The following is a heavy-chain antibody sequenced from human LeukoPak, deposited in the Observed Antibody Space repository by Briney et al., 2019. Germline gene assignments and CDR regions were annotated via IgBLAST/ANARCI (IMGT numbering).Heavy chain of an antibody. D-gene: IGHD3-16*02. CDR3: ARAFQSLGGLSLPDY. J-gene: IGHJ4*02. CDR1: GYSFTSYA. CDR2: IHPSTGNP. V-gene: IGHV7-4-1*02. Sequence: GASVKVSCKASGYSFTSYAMNWVRQAPGQGLDWMGWIHPSTGNPTYAQGFTGRFVFSLDTSVSTTYLQISSLKAEDTAVYFCARAFQSLGGLSLPDYWGQGTLLTVSS.